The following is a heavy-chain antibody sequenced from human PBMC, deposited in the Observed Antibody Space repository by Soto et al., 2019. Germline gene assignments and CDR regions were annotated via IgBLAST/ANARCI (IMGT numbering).Heavy chain of an antibody. D-gene: IGHD1-7*01. CDR2: IIPVFAKA. Sequence: QGQLMQSGAEVKKPGSSVKVSCKASGGSFSTFAITWVRQAPGQGLEWLGGIIPVFAKATYAQKFQGRVIITADRSTSTAYMELTSLTSDDTAVYYCAREPSQGDNWKYVGWFDPWGQGTLVTVSS. J-gene: IGHJ5*02. CDR1: GGSFSTFA. CDR3: AREPSQGDNWKYVGWFDP. V-gene: IGHV1-69*06.